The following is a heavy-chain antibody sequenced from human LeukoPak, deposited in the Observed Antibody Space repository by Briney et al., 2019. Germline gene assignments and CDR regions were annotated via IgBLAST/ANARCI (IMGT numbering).Heavy chain of an antibody. V-gene: IGHV3-23*01. J-gene: IGHJ1*01. D-gene: IGHD4-17*01. CDR3: AKENYGDSTGGRFQH. CDR2: ISGSGGST. Sequence: GGSLRLSCAASGFTFSSYAMSWVRQAPGKGLEWVSVISGSGGSTYYADSVKGRFTVSRDNSKNTLYLQMSSLRAEDTAVYYCAKENYGDSTGGRFQHWGQGTLVTVSS. CDR1: GFTFSSYA.